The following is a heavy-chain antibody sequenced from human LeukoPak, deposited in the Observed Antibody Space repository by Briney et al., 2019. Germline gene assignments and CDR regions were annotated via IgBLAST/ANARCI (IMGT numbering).Heavy chain of an antibody. D-gene: IGHD3-22*01. Sequence: SETLSLTCTVSGASMSSYYWAWIRQPAGKGLEWIGRIYGSGSTNYNPSLKRRVTMSIDTSENQFSLNLTYVTAADTATYYCATFNYDSWFFDNWGQGTLVTVSS. J-gene: IGHJ4*02. CDR3: ATFNYDSWFFDN. V-gene: IGHV4-4*07. CDR1: GASMSSYY. CDR2: IYGSGST.